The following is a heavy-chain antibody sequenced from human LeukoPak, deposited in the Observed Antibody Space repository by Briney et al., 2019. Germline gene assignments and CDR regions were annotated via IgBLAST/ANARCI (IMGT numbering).Heavy chain of an antibody. CDR2: MNPNSGNT. Sequence: ASVKVSCKASGYTFTSYGISWVRQAPGQGLEWMGWMNPNSGNTGYAQKFQGRVTMTRNTSISTAYMELSSLRSEDTAVYYCARLVNDDYGDYAGWFDPWGQGTLVTVSS. J-gene: IGHJ5*02. V-gene: IGHV1-8*02. CDR3: ARLVNDDYGDYAGWFDP. D-gene: IGHD4-17*01. CDR1: GYTFTSYG.